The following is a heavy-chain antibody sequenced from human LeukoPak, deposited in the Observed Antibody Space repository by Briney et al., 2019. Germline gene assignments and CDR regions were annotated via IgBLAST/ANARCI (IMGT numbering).Heavy chain of an antibody. CDR1: GYTFIGYY. CDR3: ARGRDGNNSGFDY. D-gene: IGHD5-24*01. Sequence: ASVKVSCKASGYTFIGYYMHWVRQAPGQGLEWMGWINPNSGGTNYAQKFQGRVTMTRDTSISTVYMELSILRSDDTAVYFCARGRDGNNSGFDYWGQGTLVTVSS. J-gene: IGHJ4*02. CDR2: INPNSGGT. V-gene: IGHV1-2*02.